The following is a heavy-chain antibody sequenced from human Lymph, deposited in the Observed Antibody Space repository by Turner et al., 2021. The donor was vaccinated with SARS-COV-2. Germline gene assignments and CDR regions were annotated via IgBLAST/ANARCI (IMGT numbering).Heavy chain of an antibody. CDR1: GFTFDDYP. V-gene: IGHV3-43*02. D-gene: IGHD5-12*01. CDR2: ISGDGGST. J-gene: IGHJ4*02. Sequence: EVQLVESGGGVVQPGGSLSLCCVAFGFTFDDYPMHWVLQAPGKGLEWVSLISGDGGSTYYADSVKCRFTISRDDSKNALYLQINSLRTEDTALYYCAKEGLAGRRLQFVPYFAYWGQGTLVSVSS. CDR3: AKEGLAGRRLQFVPYFAY.